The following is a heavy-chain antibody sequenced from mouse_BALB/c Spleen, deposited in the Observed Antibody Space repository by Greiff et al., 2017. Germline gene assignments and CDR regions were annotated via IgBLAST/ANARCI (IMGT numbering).Heavy chain of an antibody. D-gene: IGHD1-1*01. V-gene: IGHV1S81*02. CDR2: INPSNGRT. CDR3: ASPGRSKNMDY. Sequence: QVQLQQPGAELVKPGASVKLSCKASGYTFTSYWMHWVKQRPGQGLEWIGAINPSNGRTNYNEKFKSKATLTVDKSSSTAYMQLSSLTSEDSAVYYCASPGRSKNMDYWGQGTTLTVSS. CDR1: GYTFTSYW. J-gene: IGHJ2*01.